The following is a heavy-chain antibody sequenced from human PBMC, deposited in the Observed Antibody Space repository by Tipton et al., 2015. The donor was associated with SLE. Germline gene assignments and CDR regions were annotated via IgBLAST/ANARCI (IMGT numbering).Heavy chain of an antibody. D-gene: IGHD1-1*01. CDR3: ARAVVGTHGLDP. Sequence: SLRLSCAASDFIFNLYTMHWVRQAPGKGLEWVSSISSRGSSKYYADPVKGRFTVSRDNAKNSMWLQMSSLRVEDTAVYYCARAVVGTHGLDPWGQGTLVTVSS. CDR2: ISSRGSSK. CDR1: DFIFNLYT. J-gene: IGHJ5*02. V-gene: IGHV3-21*03.